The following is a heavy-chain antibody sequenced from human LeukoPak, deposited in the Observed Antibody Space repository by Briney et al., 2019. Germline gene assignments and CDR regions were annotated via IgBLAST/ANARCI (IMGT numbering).Heavy chain of an antibody. CDR3: ARIRQGGYVPGYFDY. CDR2: IYTSGST. V-gene: IGHV4-4*07. CDR1: GGSISSHY. Sequence: PSETLSLTCTVSGGSISSHYWSWIRQPPGKGLEWIGRIYTSGSTNYNPSLKSRVTMSVDTSKNQFSLKLSSVTAADTAVYYCARIRQGGYVPGYFDYWGQGTLVTVSS. D-gene: IGHD5-12*01. J-gene: IGHJ4*02.